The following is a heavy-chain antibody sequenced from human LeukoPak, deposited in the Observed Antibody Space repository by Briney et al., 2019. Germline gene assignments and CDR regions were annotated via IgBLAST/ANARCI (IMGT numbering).Heavy chain of an antibody. V-gene: IGHV1-69*13. J-gene: IGHJ5*02. CDR2: IIPIFGTA. CDR1: GYTLTELS. Sequence: ASVKVSCKVSGYTLTELSMHWVRQAPGQGLEWMGGIIPIFGTANYAQKFQGRVTITADESTSTAYMELSSLRSEDTAVYYCARGPAGYSYGQYNWFDPWGQGTLATVSS. CDR3: ARGPAGYSYGQYNWFDP. D-gene: IGHD5-18*01.